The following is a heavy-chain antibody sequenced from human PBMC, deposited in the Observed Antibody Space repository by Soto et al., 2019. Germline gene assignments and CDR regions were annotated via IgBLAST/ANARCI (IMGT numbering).Heavy chain of an antibody. CDR3: ARDPTTGYYYYYGMDV. CDR1: GYTFTSYG. J-gene: IGHJ6*02. CDR2: ISAYNGNT. Sequence: QVQLVQSGAEVKKPGASVKVSCKASGYTFTSYGISWVRQAPGQGLEWMGWISAYNGNTNYAQKLQGRVTMTTDTSTRAAYMELRSLRSDETAVYYSARDPTTGYYYYYGMDVWGQRSTVTVSS. V-gene: IGHV1-18*01. D-gene: IGHD4-4*01.